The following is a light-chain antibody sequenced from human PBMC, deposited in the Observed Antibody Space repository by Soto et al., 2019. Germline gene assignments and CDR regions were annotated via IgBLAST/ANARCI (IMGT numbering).Light chain of an antibody. CDR1: QSVSSY. V-gene: IGKV3-11*01. Sequence: EIVLTQSPATLSLSPGERATLSCRASQSVSSYLAWYQQKPGQAPRLLIYDASNRATGIAARFSGSGSGTVFTITISSLAPEAFAVYYCQQLSNWRFTFGPGTKVDIK. CDR3: QQLSNWRFT. CDR2: DAS. J-gene: IGKJ3*01.